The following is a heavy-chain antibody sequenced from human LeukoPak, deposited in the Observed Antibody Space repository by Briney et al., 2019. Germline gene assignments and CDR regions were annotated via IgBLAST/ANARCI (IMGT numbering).Heavy chain of an antibody. J-gene: IGHJ4*02. CDR2: ISGSGGST. D-gene: IGHD3-16*02. V-gene: IGHV3-23*01. CDR3: ARGGDYVWGSYRIDY. Sequence: GGSLRLSCAASGFTFSSYAMSWVRQAPGKGLEWVSAISGSGGSTYYADSVKGRFTISRDNSKNTLYLQMNSLRAEDTAVYYCARGGDYVWGSYRIDYWGQGTLVTVSS. CDR1: GFTFSSYA.